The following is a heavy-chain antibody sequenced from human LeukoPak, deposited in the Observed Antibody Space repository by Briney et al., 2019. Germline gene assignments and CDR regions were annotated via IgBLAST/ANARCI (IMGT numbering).Heavy chain of an antibody. V-gene: IGHV3-30-3*01. CDR2: ISYDGSNK. CDR3: ARWLQSNWFDP. J-gene: IGHJ5*02. D-gene: IGHD5-24*01. Sequence: GGSLRLSCAASGFTFSSYAMHWVRQAPGEGLEWVAVISYDGSNKYYADSVKGRFTISRDNSKNTLYLQMNSLRAVDTAVYYCARWLQSNWFDPWGQGTLVTVSS. CDR1: GFTFSSYA.